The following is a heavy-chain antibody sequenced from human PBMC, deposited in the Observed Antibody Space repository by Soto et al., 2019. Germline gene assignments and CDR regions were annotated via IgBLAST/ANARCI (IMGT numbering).Heavy chain of an antibody. Sequence: PGGSLRLSCAASGFSFSDHYMDWVRQAPGKGLEWVGRIRNEVNSYSTEYAASVKGRFTISRDDSKNSLYLQMNSLKTEDTAVYYCSRFLYASGSYNNDFWGQGTLVTVSS. J-gene: IGHJ4*02. CDR2: IRNEVNSYST. D-gene: IGHD3-10*01. V-gene: IGHV3-72*01. CDR3: SRFLYASGSYNNDF. CDR1: GFSFSDHY.